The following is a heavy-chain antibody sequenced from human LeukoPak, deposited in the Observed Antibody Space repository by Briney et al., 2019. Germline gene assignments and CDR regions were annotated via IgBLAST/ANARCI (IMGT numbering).Heavy chain of an antibody. V-gene: IGHV3-21*01. CDR1: GFTFSNYS. J-gene: IGHJ3*02. CDR3: ARDQGYYTGGSWYSDRGVDAFDI. CDR2: ISSSSYSYI. Sequence: GWSLRLSCAASGFTFSNYSMNWVRQAPGKGLEWVSSISSSSYSYIYYADSVKGRFTISRDNAKNSLYLQMNSLRAEDTAVYYCARDQGYYTGGSWYSDRGVDAFDIWGQGTMVTVSS. D-gene: IGHD2-15*01.